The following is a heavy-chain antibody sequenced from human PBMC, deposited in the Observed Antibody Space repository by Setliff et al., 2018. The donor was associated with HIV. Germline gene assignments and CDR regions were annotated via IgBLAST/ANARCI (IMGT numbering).Heavy chain of an antibody. CDR1: GFTFSSYA. CDR2: ISGSGAST. V-gene: IGHV3-23*01. Sequence: GGSLRLSCAASGFTFSSYAMSWVRQAPGKGLEWVSTISGSGASTYYADSVKGRFTISRDNSKNTLYLQMNSLRAEDTAVYYCAKYRGWPRDFDYWSQGTLVTVSS. CDR3: AKYRGWPRDFDY. J-gene: IGHJ4*02. D-gene: IGHD6-19*01.